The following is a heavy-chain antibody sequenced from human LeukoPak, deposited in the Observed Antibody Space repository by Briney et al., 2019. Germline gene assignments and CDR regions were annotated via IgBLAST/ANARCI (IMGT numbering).Heavy chain of an antibody. D-gene: IGHD3-10*01. CDR2: IYHSGTT. V-gene: IGHV4-28*01. CDR3: ARKENVYYYFDY. Sequence: SDTLSLTCAVSGYSITSSSWWGWIRQPPGKGLEWIGCIYHSGTTYYNPSPQSRVTMSVDTSKNQFSLKLSSVTAVDTAVYYCARKENVYYYFDYWGQGTLVTVSS. J-gene: IGHJ4*02. CDR1: GYSITSSSW.